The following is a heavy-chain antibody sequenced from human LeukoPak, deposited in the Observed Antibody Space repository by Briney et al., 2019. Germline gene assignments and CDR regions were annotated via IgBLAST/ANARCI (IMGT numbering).Heavy chain of an antibody. J-gene: IGHJ3*02. Sequence: GGSLRLSCAASGFTFSNYGMHWGRPVPGKGLEWVAAIWFDGIRKYYADSVKGRLTISRDNSKNTLYLQMNSLRAEDTAVYYCARDLEDSSPFGAFDMWGQGTMVTVSS. CDR3: ARDLEDSSPFGAFDM. D-gene: IGHD3-22*01. CDR1: GFTFSNYG. V-gene: IGHV3-33*01. CDR2: IWFDGIRK.